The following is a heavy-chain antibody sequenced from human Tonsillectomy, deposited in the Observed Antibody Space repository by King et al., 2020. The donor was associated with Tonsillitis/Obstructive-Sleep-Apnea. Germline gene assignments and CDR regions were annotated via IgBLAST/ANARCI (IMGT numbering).Heavy chain of an antibody. D-gene: IGHD6-19*01. CDR2: INWNGGST. J-gene: IGHJ2*01. CDR3: ARRSASVAGSYWYFDL. Sequence: VQLVESGGGVVRPGGSLRLSCAASGFTFDDYGMSWVRQAPRKGLEWVSGINWNGGSTVYVDSVKGRFSISRDNAKNSLFLQMNSLRAEDTALYSCARRSASVAGSYWYFDLWGRGTLVTVSS. V-gene: IGHV3-20*04. CDR1: GFTFDDYG.